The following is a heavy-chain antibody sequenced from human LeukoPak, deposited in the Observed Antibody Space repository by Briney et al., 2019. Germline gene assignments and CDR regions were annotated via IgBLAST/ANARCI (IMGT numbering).Heavy chain of an antibody. D-gene: IGHD3-22*01. J-gene: IGHJ4*02. V-gene: IGHV4-34*01. CDR1: GGSFSGYY. CDR2: INHSGST. CDR3: ARLAVYYYDSSGYLH. Sequence: SETLSLTCAVYGGSFSGYYWSWIRQPPGKGLEWIGEINHSGSTNYNPSLKSRVTISVDTSKNQFSLKLSSVTAADTAVYYCARLAVYYYDSSGYLHWGQGTLVTVSS.